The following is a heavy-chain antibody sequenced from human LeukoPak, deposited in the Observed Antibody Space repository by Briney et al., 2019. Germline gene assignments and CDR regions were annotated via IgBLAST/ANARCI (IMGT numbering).Heavy chain of an antibody. J-gene: IGHJ4*02. CDR2: ITYDGITT. V-gene: IGHV3-30*18. Sequence: LESTSVITYDGITTYSDDSVKGRFTISRDTSKSTLHLQMNNLRPEDTAVYFCVKEQGSGYYRTADYWGQGTLVTVSS. CDR3: VKEQGSGYYRTADY. D-gene: IGHD3-10*01.